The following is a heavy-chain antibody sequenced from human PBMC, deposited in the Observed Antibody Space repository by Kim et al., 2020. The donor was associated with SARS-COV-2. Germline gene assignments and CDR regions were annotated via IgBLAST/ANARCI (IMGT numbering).Heavy chain of an antibody. D-gene: IGHD3-22*01. Sequence: SETLSLTCTVSGGSISSGGYYWSWIRQHPGKGLEWIGYIYYSGSTYYNPSLKSRVTISVDTSKNQFSLKLSSVTAADTAVYYCARDGEYYYDSSGYYANWFDPWGQGTLAT. CDR2: IYYSGST. CDR3: ARDGEYYYDSSGYYANWFDP. V-gene: IGHV4-31*03. J-gene: IGHJ5*02. CDR1: GGSISSGGYY.